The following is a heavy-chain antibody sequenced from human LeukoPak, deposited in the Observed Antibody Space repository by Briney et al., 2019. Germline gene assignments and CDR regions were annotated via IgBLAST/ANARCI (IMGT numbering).Heavy chain of an antibody. Sequence: GRSLRLSCAASGFTFSSYAMHWVRQAPGKGPEWVAVISYDGSNKYYADSVKGRFTISRDNSKNTLYLQMNSLRAEDTAVYYCAREGSSYYFDYWGQGTLVTVSS. CDR3: AREGSSYYFDY. CDR2: ISYDGSNK. J-gene: IGHJ4*02. D-gene: IGHD6-6*01. CDR1: GFTFSSYA. V-gene: IGHV3-30-3*01.